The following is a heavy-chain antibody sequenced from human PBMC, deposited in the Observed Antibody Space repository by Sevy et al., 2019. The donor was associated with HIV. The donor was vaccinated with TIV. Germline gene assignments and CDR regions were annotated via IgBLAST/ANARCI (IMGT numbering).Heavy chain of an antibody. CDR1: GFSLSTSGVG. CDR3: AHRNYNYLVEDYFDY. V-gene: IGHV2-5*01. Sequence: SGPTLVKPTQTLTLTCTFSGFSLSTSGVGVGWIRQPPGKALEWLALIYWNDDKRYSPSLKSRLTITKDTSKNQVVLTMTNMDPVETATYYCAHRNYNYLVEDYFDYWGQGTLVTVSS. CDR2: IYWNDDK. D-gene: IGHD1-7*01. J-gene: IGHJ4*02.